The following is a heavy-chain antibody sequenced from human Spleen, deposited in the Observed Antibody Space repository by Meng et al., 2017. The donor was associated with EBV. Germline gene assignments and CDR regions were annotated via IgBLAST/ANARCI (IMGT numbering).Heavy chain of an antibody. D-gene: IGHD3-10*01. CDR1: GFTFSSYG. CDR2: ISDDGSDK. V-gene: IGHV3-30*03. J-gene: IGHJ4*02. Sequence: VQLVGSGGGVVQPGRSLRLSCAASGFTFSSYGMHWVRQAPGKGLEWVAVISDDGSDKFYADSVKGRFTISRDNSKNTEYLQISSLRPEDSAVYYCARARSRQPPGDYWGQGTLVTVSS. CDR3: ARARSRQPPGDY.